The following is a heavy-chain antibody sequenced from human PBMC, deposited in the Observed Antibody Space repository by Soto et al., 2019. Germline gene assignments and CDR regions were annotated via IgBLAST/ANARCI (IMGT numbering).Heavy chain of an antibody. CDR1: GSTLSSYA. CDR2: ISGSGGST. V-gene: IGHV3-23*01. Sequence: EVQLLESGGGLVQPGGSLEPSVPASGSTLSSYAMSWVRQAPGKGLEWVAAISGSGGSTNYADSVKGRFTISRDNSKNTLYLQMNSLRAEDTAVYYCAKAQVVGATTPFDYWGQGTLVTVSS. D-gene: IGHD1-26*01. J-gene: IGHJ4*02. CDR3: AKAQVVGATTPFDY.